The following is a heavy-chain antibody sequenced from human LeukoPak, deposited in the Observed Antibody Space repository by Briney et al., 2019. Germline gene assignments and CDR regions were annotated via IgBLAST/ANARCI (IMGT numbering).Heavy chain of an antibody. CDR3: ATYTHWVAGDV. CDR1: GFTFSDSW. V-gene: IGHV3-7*01. D-gene: IGHD3-16*01. J-gene: IGHJ6*02. Sequence: GGSLRLSCAASGFTFSDSWMSWVLQAPGKGLEWVANMNQDGSEKDYVDSVKGRFTISRDNARNSLYLQMSSLRAEDTAVYYCATYTHWVAGDVWGQGTTVTVSS. CDR2: MNQDGSEK.